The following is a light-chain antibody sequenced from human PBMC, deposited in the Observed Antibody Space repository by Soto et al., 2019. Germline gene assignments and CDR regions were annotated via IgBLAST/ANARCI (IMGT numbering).Light chain of an antibody. V-gene: IGKV4-1*01. CDR2: WAS. Sequence: DIVMTQSPDSLAVSLGERATINCKSSQSVLYSSNNKNYLAWYKQKPGQPPKLLIYWASTRESGVPARFSGSGSGTDFTLTISSLQAEDVAVYYCQQYYGTPLTFGGGTKVEIK. CDR1: QSVLYSSNNKNY. CDR3: QQYYGTPLT. J-gene: IGKJ4*01.